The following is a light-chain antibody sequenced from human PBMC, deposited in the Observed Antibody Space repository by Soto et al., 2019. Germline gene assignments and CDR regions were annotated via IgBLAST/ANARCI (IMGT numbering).Light chain of an antibody. Sequence: QSVLTQPASVSGSPGQSITISCTGTTSDVGSYNYVSWYQQHPGKAPKLMIYDVSNRPAGVSSRFSGSKSGSTASLTISGLQPEDEADYYCNSYTSTSTYVFGTGTQLTVL. CDR1: TSDVGSYNY. CDR3: NSYTSTSTYV. CDR2: DVS. V-gene: IGLV2-14*01. J-gene: IGLJ1*01.